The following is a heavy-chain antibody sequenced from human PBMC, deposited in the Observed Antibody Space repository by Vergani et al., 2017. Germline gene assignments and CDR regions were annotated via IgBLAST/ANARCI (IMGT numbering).Heavy chain of an antibody. CDR1: GFSFSGYW. Sequence: EVQLVESGGGLIHPGGSLRLSCEGSGFSFSGYWMHWVRQSPEKGLVWVSRIKSDGSITNYADSVKGRFTISRDNSKNTLYLQMNSLRAEDTAVYYCAKDRNIVVVPAAMVAFDIWGQGTMVTVSS. CDR3: AKDRNIVVVPAAMVAFDI. CDR2: IKSDGSIT. D-gene: IGHD2-2*01. J-gene: IGHJ3*02. V-gene: IGHV3-74*01.